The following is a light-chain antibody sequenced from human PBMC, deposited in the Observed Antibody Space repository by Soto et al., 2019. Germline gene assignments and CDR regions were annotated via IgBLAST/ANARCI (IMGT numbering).Light chain of an antibody. J-gene: IGKJ1*01. Sequence: IQLTQYPSTLSASVGERVTISCRASQGFXSYFNWDQQKPGKAPKVLXYAASSLQSGVPSRLSGSGSGTEFTLTISSLQPDYFANYYCQQYYTYWHMFGQGTKVDIK. CDR1: QGFXSY. CDR3: QQYYTYWHM. CDR2: AAS. V-gene: IGKV1-5*01.